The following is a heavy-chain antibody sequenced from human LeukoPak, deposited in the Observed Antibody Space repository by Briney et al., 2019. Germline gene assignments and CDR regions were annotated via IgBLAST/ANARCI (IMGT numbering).Heavy chain of an antibody. CDR2: IYYSGTT. J-gene: IGHJ4*02. D-gene: IGHD3-22*01. CDR3: ARRAMIVVAKFDY. Sequence: SQTLSLTCPVSGGSITSSSSYWGWIRQPPGKGLEWIGTIYYSGTTYYNPSLKSRVTISIDAAKNQFSLMLTSVTAADTAVYYCARRAMIVVAKFDYWGQGTLVTVSS. CDR1: GGSITSSSSY. V-gene: IGHV4-39*01.